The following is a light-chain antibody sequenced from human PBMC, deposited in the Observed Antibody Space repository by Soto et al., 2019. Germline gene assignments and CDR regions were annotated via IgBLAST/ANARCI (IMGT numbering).Light chain of an antibody. V-gene: IGKV3-11*01. J-gene: IGKJ1*01. CDR2: DAS. CDR1: QSVSTS. Sequence: IVLTQSPVTLALSPGESAVLSCRASQSVSTSLAWYQHKPGQAPRLFIYDASKRAPGIPARFTGSGSGTDFPLTLSSLEPEDIAVYYCQVRDVWPSLGQGTNVELK. CDR3: QVRDVWPS.